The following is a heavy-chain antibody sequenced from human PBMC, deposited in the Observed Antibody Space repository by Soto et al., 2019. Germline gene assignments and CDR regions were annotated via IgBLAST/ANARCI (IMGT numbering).Heavy chain of an antibody. CDR2: IGGSGGST. CDR1: GFTFSSYA. J-gene: IGHJ4*02. Sequence: GGSLRLSCAASGFTFSSYAMSWVRQAPGKGLEWVSAIGGSGGSTYYADSVKGRFTISRDNSKNTLYLQMNSLRAEDTAVYYCAKTPAYYYDSSGYYFDYWGQGTLVTVSS. V-gene: IGHV3-23*01. CDR3: AKTPAYYYDSSGYYFDY. D-gene: IGHD3-22*01.